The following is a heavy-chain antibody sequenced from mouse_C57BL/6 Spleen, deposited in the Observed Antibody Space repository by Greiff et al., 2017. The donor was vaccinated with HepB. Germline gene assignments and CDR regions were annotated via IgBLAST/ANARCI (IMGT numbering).Heavy chain of an antibody. CDR1: GFTFSDYG. V-gene: IGHV5-17*01. Sequence: EVMLMESGGGLVKPGGSLKLSCAASGFTFSDYGMHWVRQAPEKGLEWVAYISSGSSTIYYADTVKGRFTISRDNAKNTLFLQMTSLRSEDTAMYYCARDYYGNYGGAMDYWGQGTSVTVSS. J-gene: IGHJ4*01. D-gene: IGHD2-1*01. CDR3: ARDYYGNYGGAMDY. CDR2: ISSGSSTI.